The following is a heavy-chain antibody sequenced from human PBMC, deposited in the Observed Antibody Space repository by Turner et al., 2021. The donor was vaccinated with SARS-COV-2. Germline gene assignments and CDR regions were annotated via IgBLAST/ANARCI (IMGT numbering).Heavy chain of an antibody. CDR2: IWYDGSNK. Sequence: QVQLVESGGGVVQPGRSLRLSCAASGFTCSSYGMHWGREAAGKGLEWVAVIWYDGSNKYDADPVKGRFTISRDNSKNTQYLQMNSLRAEDTAVYYCARDGAFGATGLDYWGQGTLVTVSS. D-gene: IGHD3-16*01. CDR3: ARDGAFGATGLDY. CDR1: GFTCSSYG. J-gene: IGHJ4*02. V-gene: IGHV3-33*01.